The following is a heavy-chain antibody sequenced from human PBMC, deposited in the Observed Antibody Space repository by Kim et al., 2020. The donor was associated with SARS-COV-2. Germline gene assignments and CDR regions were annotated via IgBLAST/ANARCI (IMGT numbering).Heavy chain of an antibody. CDR3: AREAGGIAAAGDIENYYYGMDV. Sequence: GGSLRLSCAASGFTFSSYEMNWVRQAPGKGLEWFSYISSSGSTIYYADSVKGRFTISRDNAKNSLYLQMNSLRAEDTAVYYCAREAGGIAAAGDIENYYYGMDVWGQGTTVTVSS. J-gene: IGHJ6*02. V-gene: IGHV3-48*03. CDR1: GFTFSSYE. D-gene: IGHD6-13*01. CDR2: ISSSGSTI.